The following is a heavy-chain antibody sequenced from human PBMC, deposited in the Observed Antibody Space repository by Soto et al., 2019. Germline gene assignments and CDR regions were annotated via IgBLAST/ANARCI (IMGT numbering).Heavy chain of an antibody. CDR1: GYIFTSYG. D-gene: IGHD3-10*01. V-gene: IGHV1-18*01. CDR2: ISVDSGNT. CDR3: ARFNGSGTNYYMDA. J-gene: IGHJ6*03. Sequence: QVQLVQSGAELKKPGASAKVSCKASGYIFTSYGISWVRQAPGQGLEWMAWISVDSGNTNYAQNFQGRVTMTTDTSASTAHMELRSLRSDDKAVYYCARFNGSGTNYYMDAWGKGTTVIVSS.